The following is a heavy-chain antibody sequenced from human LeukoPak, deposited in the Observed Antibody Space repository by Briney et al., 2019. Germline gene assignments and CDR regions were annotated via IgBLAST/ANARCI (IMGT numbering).Heavy chain of an antibody. J-gene: IGHJ3*02. CDR1: GYTFTSNY. Sequence: GASVKVSCKSFGYTFTSNYMHWVRQAPGQGPEWMGVISPSGASTTYAQTFQGRVTMTRNTSISTAYMELISLRSEDTAMYYCARIMTTEDDAFDIWGQGTMVTVSS. CDR3: ARIMTTEDDAFDI. D-gene: IGHD4-17*01. V-gene: IGHV1-46*01. CDR2: ISPSGAST.